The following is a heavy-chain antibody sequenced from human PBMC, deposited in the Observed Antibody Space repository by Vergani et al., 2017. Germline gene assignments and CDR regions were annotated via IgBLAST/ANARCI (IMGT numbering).Heavy chain of an antibody. D-gene: IGHD6-13*01. Sequence: VQLVQSGAEVKKPGESLKISCKGSGYSFTSYWIGWVRQATGQGLEWMGWMNPNSGNTGYAQKFQGRVTMTRNTSISTAYMELSRLRSDDTAVYYCAREGIAAAGDYWGQGTLVTVSS. V-gene: IGHV1-8*02. CDR3: AREGIAAAGDY. J-gene: IGHJ4*02. CDR1: GYSFTSYW. CDR2: MNPNSGNT.